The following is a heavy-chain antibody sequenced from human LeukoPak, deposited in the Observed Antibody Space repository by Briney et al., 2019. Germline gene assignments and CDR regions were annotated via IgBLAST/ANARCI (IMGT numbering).Heavy chain of an antibody. CDR2: IWYVGSNK. CDR1: LFTFRSYS. Sequence: GGSLRHSCAEPLFTFRSYSMQRVRQAPGKGLEWVADIWYVGSNKYYADSVKGRFTISRENSKNTLYLQMNSLRAEDTAVYYCARDQPPGFFDYWGERTLVPVSS. CDR3: ARDQPPGFFDY. V-gene: IGHV3-33*01. J-gene: IGHJ4*02.